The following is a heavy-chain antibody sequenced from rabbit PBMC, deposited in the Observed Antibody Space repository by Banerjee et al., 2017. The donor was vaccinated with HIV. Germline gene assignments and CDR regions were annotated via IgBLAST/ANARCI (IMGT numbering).Heavy chain of an antibody. D-gene: IGHD7-1*01. V-gene: IGHV1S45*01. Sequence: QEQLEESGGDLVKPEGSLTLTCTASGFSFSNGYVMCWVRQAPVTGLEWIACINAANDANICYATWAKGRFTISRTSSTTVTLQMTSLTAADTATYFCARDLAAVTGWNFGLWGPGTLVTVS. CDR2: INAANDANI. J-gene: IGHJ4*01. CDR1: GFSFSNGYV. CDR3: ARDLAAVTGWNFGL.